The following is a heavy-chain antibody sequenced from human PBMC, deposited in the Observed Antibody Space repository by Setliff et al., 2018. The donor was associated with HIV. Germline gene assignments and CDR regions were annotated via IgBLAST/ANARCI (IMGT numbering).Heavy chain of an antibody. V-gene: IGHV4-34*01. CDR2: ITHIGST. D-gene: IGHD2-15*01. Sequence: PSETLSLSCAVYGGSFSGYYWTWIRQTPGKGLEWIGEITHIGSTTHTPSLRSRVSMSVDTSKKQFSLNLSSVTAADTAVYYCARFCSGGSCPDYWGQGTLGTVSS. CDR1: GGSFSGYY. J-gene: IGHJ4*02. CDR3: ARFCSGGSCPDY.